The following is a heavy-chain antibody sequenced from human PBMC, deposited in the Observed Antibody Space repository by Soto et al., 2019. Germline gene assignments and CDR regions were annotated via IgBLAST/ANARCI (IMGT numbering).Heavy chain of an antibody. V-gene: IGHV3-30*18. CDR3: AKKEAMIVVVGAVDY. D-gene: IGHD3-22*01. Sequence: ESGGGVVQPGRSLRLSCAASGFTFSSYGMHWVRQAPGKGLEWVAVISYDGSNKYYADSVKGRFTISRDNSKNTLYLQMNSLRAEDTAVYYCAKKEAMIVVVGAVDYWGQGTLVTVSS. CDR1: GFTFSSYG. J-gene: IGHJ4*02. CDR2: ISYDGSNK.